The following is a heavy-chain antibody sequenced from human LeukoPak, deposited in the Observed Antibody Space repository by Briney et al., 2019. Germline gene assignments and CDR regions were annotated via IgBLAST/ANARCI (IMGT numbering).Heavy chain of an antibody. CDR2: IYSSGST. D-gene: IGHD5-24*01. V-gene: IGHV4-4*07. CDR3: ARDRDGYYYYYMDV. J-gene: IGHJ6*03. Sequence: PSETLSLTCTVSGGSISSYYWSWIRQPAGKGLEWIGRIYSSGSTDYNPSFKSRVTMSVDTSKNKFSLKLSSVTAADTAVYYCARDRDGYYYYYMDVWGKGTTVTISS. CDR1: GGSISSYY.